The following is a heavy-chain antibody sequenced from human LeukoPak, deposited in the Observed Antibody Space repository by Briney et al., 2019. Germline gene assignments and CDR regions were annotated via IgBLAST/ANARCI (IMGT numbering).Heavy chain of an antibody. CDR3: AELGITMIGGV. D-gene: IGHD3-10*02. CDR1: GFTFSSYE. Sequence: GGSLRLSCAASGFTFSSYEMNWVRQAPGRGLEWVSYISSSGSTIYYADSVKGRFTISRDNAKNSLYLQMNSLRAEDTAVYYCAELGITMIGGVWGKGTTVTISS. J-gene: IGHJ6*04. CDR2: ISSSGSTI. V-gene: IGHV3-48*03.